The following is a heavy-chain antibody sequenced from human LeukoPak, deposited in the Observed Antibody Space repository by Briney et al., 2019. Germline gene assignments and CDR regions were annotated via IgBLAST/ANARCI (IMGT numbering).Heavy chain of an antibody. CDR1: GYTFTSYG. J-gene: IGHJ4*02. V-gene: IGHV1-18*01. CDR3: ARAYCSGGSCYYYFDY. CDR2: ISAYNGNT. Sequence: ASVKVSCKASGYTFTSYGISWVRQAPGQGLEWMGWISAYNGNTNYAQKLQGRVTMTTDTSTSTAYMELRSLRSDDTAVYYCARAYCSGGSCYYYFDYWGQGTLVTVSS. D-gene: IGHD2-15*01.